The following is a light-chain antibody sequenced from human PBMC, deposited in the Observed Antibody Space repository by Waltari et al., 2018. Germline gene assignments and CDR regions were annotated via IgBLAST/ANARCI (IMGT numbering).Light chain of an antibody. Sequence: QSALTQPASVSGSPGQSVTISCTGVSSAGDEEKIVSWFRQHPGKVPKLILFDVSNRPSDISNRFSGYKSGNTAYLTISRLQADDEADYYCTTYPDTNTPVVFGGGTKVTV. V-gene: IGLV2-14*03. CDR1: SSAGDEEKI. J-gene: IGLJ2*01. CDR2: DVS. CDR3: TTYPDTNTPVV.